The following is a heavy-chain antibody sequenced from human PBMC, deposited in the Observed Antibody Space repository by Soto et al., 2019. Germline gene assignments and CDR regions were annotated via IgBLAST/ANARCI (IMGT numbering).Heavy chain of an antibody. J-gene: IGHJ6*02. V-gene: IGHV3-48*01. CDR3: AFGEGSRYYYYGMDV. CDR2: ISSSSSTI. CDR1: GLTFSSYS. D-gene: IGHD2-15*01. Sequence: GGSLRLSCAASGLTFSSYSMNWVRQAPGKGLEWVSYISSSSSTIYYADSVKGRFTISRDNAKNSLYLQMNSLRAEDTAVYYCAFGEGSRYYYYGMDVWGRGTTVTVSS.